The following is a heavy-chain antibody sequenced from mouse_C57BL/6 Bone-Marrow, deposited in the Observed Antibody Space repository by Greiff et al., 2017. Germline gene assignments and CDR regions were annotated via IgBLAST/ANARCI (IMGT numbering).Heavy chain of an antibody. CDR1: GFSLTSYG. Sequence: QVHVKQSGPGLVQPSQSLSITCTVSGFSLTSYGVHWVRQSPGKGLEWLGVIWSGGSTDYNAAFISRLSISKDNSKSQVFFKMNSLQADDTAIYYCAKDSSGYGGSYAMDYWGQGTAVTVSS. D-gene: IGHD3-2*02. CDR3: AKDSSGYGGSYAMDY. V-gene: IGHV2-2*01. J-gene: IGHJ4*01. CDR2: IWSGGST.